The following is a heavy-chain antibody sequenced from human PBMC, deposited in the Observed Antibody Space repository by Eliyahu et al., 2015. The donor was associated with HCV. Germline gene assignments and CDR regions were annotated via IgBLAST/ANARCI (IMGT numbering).Heavy chain of an antibody. Sequence: EVQLLESGGGLVQPGGSLRLSCAASIFTFNTYAMTWVRQAPGKGLEWVSGVSGSGGTAYYADSVKGRFTISRDNSKDTLYLQMDSLRAEDTAVYYCARHSGTYTFDNWGQGTLVTVSS. CDR2: VSGSGGTA. V-gene: IGHV3-23*01. J-gene: IGHJ4*02. CDR3: ARHSGTYTFDN. D-gene: IGHD1-26*01. CDR1: IFTFNTYA.